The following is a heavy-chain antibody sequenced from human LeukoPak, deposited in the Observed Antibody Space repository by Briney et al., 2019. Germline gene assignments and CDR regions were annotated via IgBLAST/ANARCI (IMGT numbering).Heavy chain of an antibody. Sequence: PGRSLRLSCSASGFTFSSYGMHWVRQAPGKGLEWVAVIWNDGSHQYYADSEKGRFTISRDNSRNTVYLQMNRLRVEDTAVYYCASDATEYGDSHFDWWRQGTLVTVSS. J-gene: IGHJ4*02. D-gene: IGHD4-17*01. CDR1: GFTFSSYG. V-gene: IGHV3-33*01. CDR3: ASDATEYGDSHFDW. CDR2: IWNDGSHQ.